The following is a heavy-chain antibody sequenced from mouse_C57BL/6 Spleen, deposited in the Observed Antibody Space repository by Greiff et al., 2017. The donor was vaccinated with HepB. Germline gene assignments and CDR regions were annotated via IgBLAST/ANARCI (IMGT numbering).Heavy chain of an antibody. V-gene: IGHV1-82*01. CDR1: GYAFSSSW. CDR3: ARSGIYDGYWFAY. J-gene: IGHJ3*01. Sequence: VQLQESGPELVKPGASVKISCKASGYAFSSSWMNWVKQRPGKGLEWIGRIYPGDGDTNYNGKFKGKATLTADKSSSTAYMQLSSLTSEDSAVYFCARSGIYDGYWFAYWGQGTLVTVSA. D-gene: IGHD2-3*01. CDR2: IYPGDGDT.